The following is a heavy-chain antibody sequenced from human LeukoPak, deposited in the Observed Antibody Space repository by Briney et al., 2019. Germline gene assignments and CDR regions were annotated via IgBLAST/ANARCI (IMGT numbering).Heavy chain of an antibody. V-gene: IGHV7-4-1*02. CDR1: GYIFTNYA. D-gene: IGHD2-2*01. CDR3: AREAGHLDIVVVPAASDY. CDR2: INTNTGNP. J-gene: IGHJ4*02. Sequence: ASVKVSCKASGYIFTNYAMNWVRQAPGQGLEWMGWINTNTGNPTYAQGFTGRFVFSLDTSVSTAYLQISSLKAGDTAVYYCAREAGHLDIVVVPAASDYWGQGTLVTVSS.